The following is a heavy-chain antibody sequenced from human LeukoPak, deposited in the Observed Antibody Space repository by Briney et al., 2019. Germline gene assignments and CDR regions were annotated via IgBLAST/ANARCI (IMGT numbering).Heavy chain of an antibody. D-gene: IGHD3-3*01. V-gene: IGHV4-38-2*01. J-gene: IGHJ3*02. CDR2: IYHSGST. Sequence: PSETLSLTCAVSGYSISSGYYWGWIRQPPGQGLEWIGSIYHSGSTYYNPSLKSRVTISVDTSKNQFSLKLSSVTAADTAVYHCARADYDFWSGYPDAFDIWGQGTMVTVSS. CDR3: ARADYDFWSGYPDAFDI. CDR1: GYSISSGYY.